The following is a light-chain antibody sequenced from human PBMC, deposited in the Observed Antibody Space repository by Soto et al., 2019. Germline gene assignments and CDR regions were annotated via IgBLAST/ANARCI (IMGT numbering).Light chain of an antibody. J-gene: IGLJ1*01. CDR2: KGT. V-gene: IGLV2-23*01. Sequence: QSVLAQPASVSRSPGQSITISCTGTSDDVGAYNSVSWYQQLPHKAPQVILYKGTQRPSGVSSRFSGSTSGNAASLTISGLQADDEPDYFCCSSAPESTYVFGTGTKLTVL. CDR1: SDDVGAYNS. CDR3: CSSAPESTYV.